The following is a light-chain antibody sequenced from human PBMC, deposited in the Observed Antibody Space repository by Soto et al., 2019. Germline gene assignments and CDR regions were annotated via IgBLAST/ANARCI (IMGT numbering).Light chain of an antibody. Sequence: QSALTQPASVSGSPGQSIHLPCTGTRREVGGSEFVSWYQQHPGKAPILLIYHVTNRPSGVSNRFSGSKSANTASLTISGLQAEDEADYYCRSYASSSAYVFGTGTKVTVL. V-gene: IGLV2-14*03. J-gene: IGLJ1*01. CDR1: RREVGGSEF. CDR2: HVT. CDR3: RSYASSSAYV.